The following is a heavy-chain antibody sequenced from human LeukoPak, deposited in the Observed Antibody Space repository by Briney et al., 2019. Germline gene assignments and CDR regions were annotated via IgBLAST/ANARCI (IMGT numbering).Heavy chain of an antibody. CDR1: GYTFTSYG. CDR2: ISAYNGNT. D-gene: IGHD3-10*01. J-gene: IGHJ6*02. CDR3: ARDHSSYYGSGSYYLYGMDV. Sequence: ASLKVSCKASGYTFTSYGISWVRQAPGQGLEWMGWISAYNGNTNYAQKLQGRVTMTTATSTSTAYMKLRSLRSDDTAVYYCARDHSSYYGSGSYYLYGMDVSGQGTTVTVSS. V-gene: IGHV1-18*01.